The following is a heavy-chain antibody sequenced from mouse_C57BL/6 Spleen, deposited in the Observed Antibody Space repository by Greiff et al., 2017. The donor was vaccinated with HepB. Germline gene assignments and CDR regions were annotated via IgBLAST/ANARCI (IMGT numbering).Heavy chain of an antibody. CDR2: IYPGSGST. CDR3: ARYGNYEDYYAMDY. CDR1: GYTFTSYW. J-gene: IGHJ4*01. Sequence: QVQLQQPGAELVKPGASVKMSCKASGYTFTSYWITWVKQRPGQGLEWLGDIYPGSGSTNYNEKFKSKATLTVDTSSSTAYMQLSSLTSEDSAVYYCARYGNYEDYYAMDYWGQGTSVTVSS. V-gene: IGHV1-55*01. D-gene: IGHD2-1*01.